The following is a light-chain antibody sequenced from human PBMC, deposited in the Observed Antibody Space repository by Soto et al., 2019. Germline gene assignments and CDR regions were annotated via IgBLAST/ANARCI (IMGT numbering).Light chain of an antibody. Sequence: VLTHTPSTLALSAGERASLSCRASQSVSSYVAWYQQKPGQAPRLLIYGASSRATGIPDRFSGSGSGTDFTLTISRLEPEDFAVYYCQQYDNSAWTFGQGTIVDVK. CDR2: GAS. J-gene: IGKJ1*01. CDR3: QQYDNSAWT. V-gene: IGKV3-20*01. CDR1: QSVSSY.